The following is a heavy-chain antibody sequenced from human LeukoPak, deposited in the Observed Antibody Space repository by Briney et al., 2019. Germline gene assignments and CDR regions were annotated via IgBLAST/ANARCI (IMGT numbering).Heavy chain of an antibody. CDR3: AREDPRGSGFDY. D-gene: IGHD2-15*01. CDR1: GFTLSTSW. V-gene: IGHV3-74*01. J-gene: IGHJ4*02. Sequence: GGSLRLSCAASGFTLSTSWMHWVRQAPGKGLVWVSCIDGDGSRTSYADSVKGRFTISRDNAKNTLYLQMNSLRAEDTAMYYCAREDPRGSGFDYWGQGTLVTVSS. CDR2: IDGDGSRT.